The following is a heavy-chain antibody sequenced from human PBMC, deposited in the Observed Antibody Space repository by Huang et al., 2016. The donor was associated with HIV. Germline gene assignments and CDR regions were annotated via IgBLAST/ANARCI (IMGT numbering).Heavy chain of an antibody. CDR1: GFSLSSSGMS. CDR2: IDWDDEE. D-gene: IGHD6-13*01. V-gene: IGHV2-70*15. J-gene: IGHJ4*02. Sequence: QVTLRESGPALVKPTQTLTLTCTFSGFSLSSSGMSVNWIRQPPGKALEWLARIDWDDEEYYNTPLEPRRTISKDTAKNQVVLTMTNMDPVDTATYYCARIRSSNSFFDYWGQGTVVTVSS. CDR3: ARIRSSNSFFDY.